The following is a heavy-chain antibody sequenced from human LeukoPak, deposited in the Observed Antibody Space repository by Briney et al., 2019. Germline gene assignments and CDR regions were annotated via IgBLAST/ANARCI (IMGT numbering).Heavy chain of an antibody. Sequence: SETLSLTCTVSGGSISGYYWSCLRQPPGKGLEWIGHIYYTGSTNYNPSLRSRLTISLDTSTSQFSLRLSSVTAADTAVYYCARGSGSYGGFDYWGQGTLVTVSS. J-gene: IGHJ4*02. CDR3: ARGSGSYGGFDY. D-gene: IGHD1-26*01. CDR1: GGSISGYY. CDR2: IYYTGST. V-gene: IGHV4-59*08.